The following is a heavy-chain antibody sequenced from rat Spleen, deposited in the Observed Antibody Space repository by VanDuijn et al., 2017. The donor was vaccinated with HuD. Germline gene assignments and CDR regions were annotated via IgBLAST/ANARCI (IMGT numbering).Heavy chain of an antibody. CDR1: GFTFSNYD. V-gene: IGHV5-20*01. J-gene: IGHJ4*01. CDR2: ISYDGSST. Sequence: EVQLVESGGGLVQPGRSMKLSCAASGFTFSNYDMAWVRQAPTKGLEWVASISYDGSSTYYRDSVKGRFTISRDNAKSTLYLQMDSLRSEDTATYYCTTEVDYYSYVMDAWGQGASVTVSS. CDR3: TTEVDYYSYVMDA. D-gene: IGHD1-1*01.